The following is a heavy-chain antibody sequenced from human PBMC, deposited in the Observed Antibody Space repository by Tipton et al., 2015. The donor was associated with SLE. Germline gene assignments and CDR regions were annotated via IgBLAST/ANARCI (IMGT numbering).Heavy chain of an antibody. CDR1: GFTFSSYW. Sequence: GSLRLSCAASGFTFSSYWMSWVRQAPGKGLEWVANIKQDGSEKYYVDSVKGRFTISRDNAKNSLYLQMNSLRAEDTAVYYCARSLLWSGGPGYYYMDVWGKGTTVTVSS. CDR3: ARSLLWSGGPGYYYMDV. J-gene: IGHJ6*03. V-gene: IGHV3-7*01. CDR2: IKQDGSEK. D-gene: IGHD3-10*01.